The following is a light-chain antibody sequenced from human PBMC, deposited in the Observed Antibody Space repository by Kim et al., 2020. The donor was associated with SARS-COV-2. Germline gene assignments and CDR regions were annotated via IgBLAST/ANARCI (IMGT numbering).Light chain of an antibody. CDR2: RNN. CDR1: SSNCGSNY. Sequence: PRQMGTTSCSETSSNCGSNYLYWYQQFPGTAPKLLIYRNNQRPSGVPDRFSGSKSGTSASLAISGLRSEDEADYYCAAWDDNLSGLFGGGTQLTVL. V-gene: IGLV1-47*01. J-gene: IGLJ2*01. CDR3: AAWDDNLSGL.